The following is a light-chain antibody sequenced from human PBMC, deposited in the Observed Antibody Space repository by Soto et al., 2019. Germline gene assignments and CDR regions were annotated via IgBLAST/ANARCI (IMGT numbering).Light chain of an antibody. Sequence: QSLLTQPASVSGSPGQSITISWTGTSSDVGSYNYVSWYQQHPGKAPKLMIYEVSDRPSGISSRFSGSKSGNTASLTISGLQTEDEADYYCSSYTSSSTLFGTGTKLTVL. CDR2: EVS. J-gene: IGLJ1*01. CDR3: SSYTSSSTL. V-gene: IGLV2-14*01. CDR1: SSDVGSYNY.